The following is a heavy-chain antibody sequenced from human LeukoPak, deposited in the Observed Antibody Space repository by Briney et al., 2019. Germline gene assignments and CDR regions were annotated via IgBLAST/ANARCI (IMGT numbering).Heavy chain of an antibody. CDR2: ISAYNGNT. Sequence: ASVKVSCKASGYTFTIYGISWVREAPGQGLEWMGWISAYNGNTNYAQKLQGRVTMTTDTSTSTAYMELRSLRSDDTAVYYCAREYRVYCSSTSCFRWFDPWGEGTLVTVSS. CDR3: AREYRVYCSSTSCFRWFDP. J-gene: IGHJ5*02. D-gene: IGHD2-2*01. CDR1: GYTFTIYG. V-gene: IGHV1-18*01.